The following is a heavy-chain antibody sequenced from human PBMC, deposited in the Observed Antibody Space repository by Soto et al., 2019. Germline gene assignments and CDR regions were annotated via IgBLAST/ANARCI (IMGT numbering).Heavy chain of an antibody. Sequence: EAQLLDSGGGLVQPGGSLRLSCAASGFSSSSYVMGWVRQTPGKGLEWVSGIGGGGGRTYYADSVQGRFTISRDNSKNTLYLQMNSLRAEDTAVYYCAKGWLDFWGQGTLVPVSS. CDR3: AKGWLDF. CDR1: GFSSSSYV. CDR2: IGGGGGRT. V-gene: IGHV3-23*01. J-gene: IGHJ5*01.